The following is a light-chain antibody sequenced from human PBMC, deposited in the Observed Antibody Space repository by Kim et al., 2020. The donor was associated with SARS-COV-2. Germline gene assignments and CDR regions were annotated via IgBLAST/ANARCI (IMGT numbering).Light chain of an antibody. CDR1: QSVTSSY. CDR2: GPS. Sequence: EIVLTQSPGTLSLSPGERATLSCRASQSVTSSYLAWYQQKPGQTPRLLIYGPSSRATGVPDRFGGSESGTDFTLTISRLEPEDFAVYYCQQYGSSPVTFGQGTKLEI. V-gene: IGKV3-20*01. CDR3: QQYGSSPVT. J-gene: IGKJ2*01.